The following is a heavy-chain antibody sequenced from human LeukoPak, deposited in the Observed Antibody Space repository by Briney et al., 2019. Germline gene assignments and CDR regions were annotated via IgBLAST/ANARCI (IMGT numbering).Heavy chain of an antibody. CDR1: GGSFSGYY. V-gene: IGHV4-34*01. Sequence: SETLSLTCAVYGGSFSGYYWSWIRQPPGKGLEWIGEINHSGSTNYNPSLKSRVTISVDTSKNQFSLKLSSVTAADTAVYYCARGSDNWFDPWGQGTLVTVSS. D-gene: IGHD1-26*01. J-gene: IGHJ5*02. CDR3: ARGSDNWFDP. CDR2: INHSGST.